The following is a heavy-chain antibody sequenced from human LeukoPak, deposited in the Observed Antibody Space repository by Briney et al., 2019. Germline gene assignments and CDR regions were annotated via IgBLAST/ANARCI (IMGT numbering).Heavy chain of an antibody. J-gene: IGHJ4*02. D-gene: IGHD3-22*01. Sequence: PGGSLRLSCAASGFTFSSYWMSWVRQAPGKGLEWVANIKQDGSEKYYVDSVKGRFTISRGNARNSLYLQMNSLRAEDTAVYYCATPSGSYYYDSSGYYHYWGQGTLVTVSS. CDR1: GFTFSSYW. CDR3: ATPSGSYYYDSSGYYHY. V-gene: IGHV3-7*01. CDR2: IKQDGSEK.